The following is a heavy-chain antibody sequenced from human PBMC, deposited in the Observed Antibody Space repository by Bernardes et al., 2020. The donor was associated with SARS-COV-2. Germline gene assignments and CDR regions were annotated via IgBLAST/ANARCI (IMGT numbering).Heavy chain of an antibody. Sequence: SETLSLTCTVSGGSISSSSYYWGWIRQPPGKGLEWIGSIYYSGSTYYNPSLKSRVTISVDTSKNQFSLKLSSVTAADTAVYYCASDVVAATYYYYYGMDVWGQGTTVTVSS. CDR3: ASDVVAATYYYYYGMDV. V-gene: IGHV4-39*01. CDR1: GGSISSSSYY. D-gene: IGHD2-15*01. CDR2: IYYSGST. J-gene: IGHJ6*02.